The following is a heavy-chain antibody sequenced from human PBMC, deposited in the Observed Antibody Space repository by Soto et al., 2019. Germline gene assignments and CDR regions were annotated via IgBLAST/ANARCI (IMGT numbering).Heavy chain of an antibody. Sequence: QVQLVQSGAEVKKPGSSVKVSCKASGGTFSSYAISWVRQAPGQGLEWMGGIIPIFGTANYAQKFQGRVTITADESTSTASMELSSLRSEDTAVYYCARPQYYYDSRGYYLGDAFDIWGQGTMVTVSS. CDR1: GGTFSSYA. CDR2: IIPIFGTA. V-gene: IGHV1-69*12. J-gene: IGHJ3*02. CDR3: ARPQYYYDSRGYYLGDAFDI. D-gene: IGHD3-22*01.